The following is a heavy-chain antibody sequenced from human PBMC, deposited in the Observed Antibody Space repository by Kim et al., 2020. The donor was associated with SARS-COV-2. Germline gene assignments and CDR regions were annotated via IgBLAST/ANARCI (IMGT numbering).Heavy chain of an antibody. J-gene: IGHJ4*02. D-gene: IGHD1-7*01. Sequence: ASVKVSCKASGYTFTTYGICWVRQAPGQGLEWLGWISPCNGDTNYPPKLQGRVTLTTDTATTTAYLELRSLRSDDTAFYFCARDRGHWDYFFDFDLWGQGTLITVSS. CDR1: GYTFTTYG. V-gene: IGHV1-18*01. CDR3: ARDRGHWDYFFDFDL. CDR2: ISPCNGDT.